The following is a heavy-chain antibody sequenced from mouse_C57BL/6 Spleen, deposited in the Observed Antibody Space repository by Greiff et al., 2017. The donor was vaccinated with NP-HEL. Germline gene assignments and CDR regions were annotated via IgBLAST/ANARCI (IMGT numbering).Heavy chain of an antibody. V-gene: IGHV14-4*01. CDR3: TTYYYGSRFAY. CDR2: IDPENGDT. J-gene: IGHJ3*01. D-gene: IGHD1-1*01. CDR1: GFNIKDDY. Sequence: EVQLQQSGAELVRPGASVKLSCTASGFNIKDDYMHWVKQRPEQGLEWIGWIDPENGDTEYASKFQGKATITADTSSNTAYLQLSSLTSEDTAVYYCTTYYYGSRFAYWGQGTLVTVSA.